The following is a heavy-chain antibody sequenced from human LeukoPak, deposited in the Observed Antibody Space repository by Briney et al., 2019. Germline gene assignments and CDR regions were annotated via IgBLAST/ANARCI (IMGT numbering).Heavy chain of an antibody. V-gene: IGHV4-4*07. J-gene: IGHJ4*02. CDR3: ARLASSGYYYVPEFVDY. CDR1: GGSSSGYC. CDR2: VHTSGST. Sequence: SETLSLTCTVSGGSSSGYCWRWIRQAAGKGLEGSGRVHTSGSTNDNPSLKSGVTMSVATAKNQFSLKLSSVPAADTAVYSCARLASSGYYYVPEFVDYWGQGPLATVSS. D-gene: IGHD3-22*01.